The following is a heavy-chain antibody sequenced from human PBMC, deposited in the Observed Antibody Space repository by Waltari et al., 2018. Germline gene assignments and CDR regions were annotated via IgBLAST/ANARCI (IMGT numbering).Heavy chain of an antibody. CDR1: GYTFSDYY. CDR3: ARAPDFDT. Sequence: QVQLVQSGAEVKKPGASVKVSCKASGYTFSDYYMHWVRQAPGQGLEWMAWINPYSGGTYSAQKFQGRVTMTRDTSISTAYMELSVLTSDDTAVYYCARAPDFDTWGQGTQVTVSS. V-gene: IGHV1-2*02. CDR2: INPYSGGT. J-gene: IGHJ4*02.